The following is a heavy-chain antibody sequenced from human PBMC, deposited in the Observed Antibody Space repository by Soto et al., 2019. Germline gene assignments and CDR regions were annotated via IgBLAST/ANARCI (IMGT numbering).Heavy chain of an antibody. CDR3: ARGRRGGIAARPHYFDY. Sequence: SLTCAVYGGSFSGYYWSWIRQPPGKGLEWIGEINHSGSTNYNPSLKSRVTISVDTSKNQFSLKLSSVTAADTAVYYCARGRRGGIAARPHYFDYWGQGTLVTVSS. CDR2: INHSGST. J-gene: IGHJ4*02. V-gene: IGHV4-34*01. CDR1: GGSFSGYY. D-gene: IGHD6-6*01.